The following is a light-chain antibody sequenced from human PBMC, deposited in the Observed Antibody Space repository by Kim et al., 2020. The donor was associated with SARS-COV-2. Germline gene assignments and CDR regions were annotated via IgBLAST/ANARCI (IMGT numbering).Light chain of an antibody. Sequence: YPGERSTLACRASQSVSSFLAWYQQKPGQAPRLLIYDASNRATGIPARCSGSGSGTDFTLTISSLEPEVFAVYYCQQRSNWLTFGGGTKVDIK. J-gene: IGKJ4*01. V-gene: IGKV3-11*01. CDR1: QSVSSF. CDR2: DAS. CDR3: QQRSNWLT.